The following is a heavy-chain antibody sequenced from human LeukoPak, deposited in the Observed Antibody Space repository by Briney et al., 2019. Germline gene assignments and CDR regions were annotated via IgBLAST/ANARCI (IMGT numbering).Heavy chain of an antibody. CDR3: ARRILTISSAFDY. CDR2: IYPGDSDT. V-gene: IGHV5-51*01. CDR1: GYSFTNYW. J-gene: IGHJ4*02. Sequence: LGESLKISCKGSGYSFTNYWIVWVRQMPGKGLEWMGIIYPGDSDTRYSPSFQGQVTISADKSISTAYLQWSSLKASDTAMYHCARRILTISSAFDYWGQGTLVTVSS. D-gene: IGHD3-9*01.